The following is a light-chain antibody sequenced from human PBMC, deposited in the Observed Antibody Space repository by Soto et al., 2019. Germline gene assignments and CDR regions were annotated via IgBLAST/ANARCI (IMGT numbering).Light chain of an antibody. V-gene: IGLV1-40*01. CDR1: SSNIGARYD. CDR3: QSYDSSLNRV. CDR2: GDN. Sequence: QSVLTQPPSVSGAPGQRITISSTGSSSNIGARYDVHWYRQLPGTAPKLLLYGDNNRPSGVPDRFSGSRSGASASLAITGLQADDEADYFCQSYDSSLNRVFGTGTKVTVL. J-gene: IGLJ1*01.